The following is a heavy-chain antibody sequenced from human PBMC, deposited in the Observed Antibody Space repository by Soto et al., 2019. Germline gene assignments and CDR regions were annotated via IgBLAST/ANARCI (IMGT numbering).Heavy chain of an antibody. D-gene: IGHD1-20*01. CDR2: FDPEDGET. CDR3: ARDKITGILDY. J-gene: IGHJ4*02. Sequence: VSVKVSCKASGYSFTSYGISWVRQAPGKGLGWMGGFDPEDGETIYAQKFQGRVTMTEDTSTDTAYMELSSLRSEDTAVYYCARDKITGILDYWGQGTLVTVSS. V-gene: IGHV1-24*01. CDR1: GYSFTSYG.